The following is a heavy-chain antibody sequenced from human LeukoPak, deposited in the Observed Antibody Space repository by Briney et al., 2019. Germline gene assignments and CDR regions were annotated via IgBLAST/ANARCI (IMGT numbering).Heavy chain of an antibody. CDR3: ARDPVAGTTTFDH. CDR2: IKQDGSEK. V-gene: IGHV3-7*01. Sequence: GGSLRLSCAASGFTFSSYWMSWVRQAPGKGLEWVANIKQDGSEKYYVDSVKGRFTISRDNAKNSLYLQMNSLRAEDTAVYYCARDPVAGTTTFDHWGQGTLVTVSS. D-gene: IGHD1-7*01. CDR1: GFTFSSYW. J-gene: IGHJ4*02.